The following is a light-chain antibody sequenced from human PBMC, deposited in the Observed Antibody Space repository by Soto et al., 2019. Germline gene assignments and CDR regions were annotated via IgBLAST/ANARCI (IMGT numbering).Light chain of an antibody. CDR2: GAS. V-gene: IGKV3-15*01. CDR3: QQYSDWPLIT. Sequence: EIVMTQSPVTLSVSPGEGATLSCRASQSVTRYLAWYQQKRGQAPRLLIYGASTRATGIPVRFGGSGSGTDFTLTISSLQSEDFAVYYCQQYSDWPLITFGQGTRLEIK. J-gene: IGKJ5*01. CDR1: QSVTRY.